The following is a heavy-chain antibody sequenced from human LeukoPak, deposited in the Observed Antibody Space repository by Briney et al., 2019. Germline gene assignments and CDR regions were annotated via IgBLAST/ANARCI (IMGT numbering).Heavy chain of an antibody. CDR1: GYTFTSYD. V-gene: IGHV1-8*01. CDR3: ARGQGLLWFGEKNFEL. CDR2: MNPNSGNT. Sequence: EASVKVSCKASGYTFTSYDINWVRQATGQGLEWMGWMNPNSGNTGYAQKFQGRVTMTRNTSISTAYMELSSLRSEDTAVYYCARGQGLLWFGEKNFELWGRGTLVTVSS. J-gene: IGHJ2*01. D-gene: IGHD3-10*01.